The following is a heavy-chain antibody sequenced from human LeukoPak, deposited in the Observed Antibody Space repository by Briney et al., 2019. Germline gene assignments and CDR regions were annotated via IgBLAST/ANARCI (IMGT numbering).Heavy chain of an antibody. D-gene: IGHD2-2*01. V-gene: IGHV4-59*12. J-gene: IGHJ5*02. CDR1: GGSISSYY. CDR2: IYYSGST. Sequence: PSETLSLTCTVSGGSISSYYWSWIRQPPGKGLEWIGYIYYSGSTNYNPSLKSRVTISVDTSKNQFSLKLSSVTAADTAVYYCARDRCSSTSCRNWFDPWGQGTLVTVSS. CDR3: ARDRCSSTSCRNWFDP.